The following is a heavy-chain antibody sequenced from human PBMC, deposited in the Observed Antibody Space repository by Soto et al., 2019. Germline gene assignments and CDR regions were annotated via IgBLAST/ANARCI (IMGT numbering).Heavy chain of an antibody. CDR2: IHPSDSET. Sequence: PGESLKISCXTSEYIFTNFWIGWVRQMPGKGLEWMGSIHPSDSETRYSPSFQGQVTISGDKSIFTAYLQWSSLKASDTAIYYCARRVETTSMWAYDIWGQGTMVTVSS. J-gene: IGHJ3*02. V-gene: IGHV5-51*01. D-gene: IGHD1-1*01. CDR3: ARRVETTSMWAYDI. CDR1: EYIFTNFW.